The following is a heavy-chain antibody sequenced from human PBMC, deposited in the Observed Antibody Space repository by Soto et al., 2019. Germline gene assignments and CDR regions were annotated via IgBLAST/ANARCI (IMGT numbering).Heavy chain of an antibody. CDR2: ISSSSSYI. CDR3: ARGQSLVAAATSMDV. CDR1: GFTFSSYS. J-gene: IGHJ6*03. D-gene: IGHD2-15*01. V-gene: IGHV3-21*01. Sequence: GGSLRLSCAASGFTFSSYSMNWVRQAPGKGLEWVSSISSSSSYIYYADSVKGRFTISRDNAKNSLYLQMNSLRAEDTAVYYCARGQSLVAAATSMDVWGKGTTVTVSS.